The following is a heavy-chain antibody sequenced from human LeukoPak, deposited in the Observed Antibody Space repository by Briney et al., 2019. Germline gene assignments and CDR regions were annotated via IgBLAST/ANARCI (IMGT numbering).Heavy chain of an antibody. CDR3: ARVYDFWSCYYTEGWFDP. D-gene: IGHD3-3*01. V-gene: IGHV4-59*12. J-gene: IGHJ5*02. CDR2: IYYTGST. Sequence: SETLSLTCTVSGGSIVSYYWSWIRQPPGKGLEWIGYIYYTGSTNYNPSLKSRVTISVDTSKNQFSLKLSSVTAADTAVYYCARVYDFWSCYYTEGWFDPWGQGTLVTVSS. CDR1: GGSIVSYY.